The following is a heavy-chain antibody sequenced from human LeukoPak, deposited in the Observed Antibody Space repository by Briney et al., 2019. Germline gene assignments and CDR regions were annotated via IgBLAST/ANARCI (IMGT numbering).Heavy chain of an antibody. CDR1: GYTFTTSG. D-gene: IGHD1-1*01. CDR2: ISTYNGNA. Sequence: ASVKVSCKASGYTFTTSGFTWVRQAPGQGLEWMGWISTYNGNASYAQNLQGRVTMTTDTSTNTAYMDLRSLRSDDTAVYYCASGQGVHFDYWGQGTLVTVSS. V-gene: IGHV1-18*01. J-gene: IGHJ4*02. CDR3: ASGQGVHFDY.